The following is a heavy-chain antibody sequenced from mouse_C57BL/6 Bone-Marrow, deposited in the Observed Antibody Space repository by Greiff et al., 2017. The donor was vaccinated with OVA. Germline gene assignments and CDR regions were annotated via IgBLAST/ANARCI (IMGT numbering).Heavy chain of an antibody. Sequence: VQGVESGAELARPGASVKLSCKASGYTFTSYGISWVKQRTGQGLEWIGEIYPRSGNTYYNEKFKGKATLTADKSSSTAYMELRSLTSEDSAVYFCARCSITSFAYGGQGTLVTVSA. CDR1: GYTFTSYG. D-gene: IGHD1-1*01. V-gene: IGHV1-81*01. CDR2: IYPRSGNT. J-gene: IGHJ3*01. CDR3: ARCSITSFAY.